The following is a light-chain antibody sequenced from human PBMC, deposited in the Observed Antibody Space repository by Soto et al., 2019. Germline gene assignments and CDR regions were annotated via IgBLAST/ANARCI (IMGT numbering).Light chain of an antibody. J-gene: IGKJ4*01. V-gene: IGKV3-20*01. CDR1: QTVSGSY. CDR3: QQYGDSPLT. CDR2: GAS. Sequence: ENVLTQSTGTLSLSPGEIATLSCRASQTVSGSYVAWYQQKPGQTPRLLIYGASSRATGIPDRFSGSGSGTDFTLTISRLEPEDFAVYHCQQYGDSPLTFGGGTKVEIK.